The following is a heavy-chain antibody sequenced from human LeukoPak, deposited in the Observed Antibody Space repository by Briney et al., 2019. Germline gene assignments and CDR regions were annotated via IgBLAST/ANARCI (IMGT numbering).Heavy chain of an antibody. D-gene: IGHD2-8*01. Sequence: PGGSLRLSCAASGFTFRDYTMNWVRRAPGKGLEWVSAINKGGSFIKYADSVKGRSIVSRDNAKNLLFLQMNSLRVEDTALYFCAREVLDIVEPGTNTIDYWGQGTRVTVSS. CDR2: INKGGSFI. J-gene: IGHJ4*02. CDR3: AREVLDIVEPGTNTIDY. CDR1: GFTFRDYT. V-gene: IGHV3-21*01.